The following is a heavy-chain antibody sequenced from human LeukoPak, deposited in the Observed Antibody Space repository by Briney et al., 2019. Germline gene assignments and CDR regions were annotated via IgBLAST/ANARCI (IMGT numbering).Heavy chain of an antibody. D-gene: IGHD6-13*01. Sequence: PGGSLRLSCAASGFTVSSNYMSWVRQAPGKGLEWVSVIYSGGSTYYADSVKGRFTISRHNSKNTLYLQMNSLRAEDTAVYYCAAALSSSWCEGSSYWGQGTLVTVSS. V-gene: IGHV3-53*04. J-gene: IGHJ4*02. CDR2: IYSGGST. CDR1: GFTVSSNY. CDR3: AAALSSSWCEGSSY.